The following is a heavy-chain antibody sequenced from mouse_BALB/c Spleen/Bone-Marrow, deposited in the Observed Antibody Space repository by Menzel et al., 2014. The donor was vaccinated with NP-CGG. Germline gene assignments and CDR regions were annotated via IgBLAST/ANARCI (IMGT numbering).Heavy chain of an antibody. V-gene: IGHV1S29*02. J-gene: IGHJ2*01. CDR1: GYTFTDYN. CDR3: ARLGRDY. D-gene: IGHD4-1*01. CDR2: IYPYNGGT. Sequence: VQLQQSGPELVKPGASVKISCKASGYTFTDYNMHWVKQSHGKSLEWIGYIYPYNGGTGYNQKFKSKATLTVDNSSSTAYMELRSLTSEDYAVYSCARLGRDYWGQGTTLTVSS.